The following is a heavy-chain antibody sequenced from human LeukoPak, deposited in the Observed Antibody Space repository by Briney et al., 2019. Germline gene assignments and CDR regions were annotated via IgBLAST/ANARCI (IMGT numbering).Heavy chain of an antibody. CDR1: GGSISSYY. J-gene: IGHJ3*02. V-gene: IGHV4-59*01. D-gene: IGHD3-9*01. CDR3: ARDPSYYDILTGYSPGAFDI. Sequence: PSETLSLTCTVSGGSISSYYWTWIRQPPGKGLEWIGYIYNSGSTNYNPSLKSRVTISVDTSKNQFSLKLSSVTAADTAVYYCARDPSYYDILTGYSPGAFDIWGQGTMVTVSS. CDR2: IYNSGST.